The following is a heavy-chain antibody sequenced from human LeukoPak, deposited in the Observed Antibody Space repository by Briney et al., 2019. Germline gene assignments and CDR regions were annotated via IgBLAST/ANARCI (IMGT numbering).Heavy chain of an antibody. CDR1: GFTFISYA. D-gene: IGHD2-2*01. J-gene: IGHJ4*02. Sequence: GGSLRLSCAASGFTFISYAMHWARQAPGKGLEWVAVMWYDGNNKYYADSVKGRFTISIDNSKNTLYLQMNSLRAEDTAVYYCAKDRRHCSSGSCYAPVYQWAPGTLVTVSS. CDR2: MWYDGNNK. CDR3: AKDRRHCSSGSCYAPVYQ. V-gene: IGHV3-33*06.